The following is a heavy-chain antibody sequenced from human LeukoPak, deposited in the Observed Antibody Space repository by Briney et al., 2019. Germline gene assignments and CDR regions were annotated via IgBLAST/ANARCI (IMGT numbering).Heavy chain of an antibody. CDR2: IYYSGTT. V-gene: IGHV4-59*01. CDR3: ARGVYIAAAQYGY. J-gene: IGHJ4*02. Sequence: SETLSLTCAVYGGFFSGYYWNWIRQPPGKGLEWIGYIYYSGTTNYNPSLKSRVTISVDTSKNQFSLRLSSVTAADTAVYYCARGVYIAAAQYGYWGQGTLVTVSS. CDR1: GGFFSGYY. D-gene: IGHD6-13*01.